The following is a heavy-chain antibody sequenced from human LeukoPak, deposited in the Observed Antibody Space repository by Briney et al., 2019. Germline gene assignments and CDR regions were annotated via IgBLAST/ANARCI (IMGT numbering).Heavy chain of an antibody. J-gene: IGHJ2*01. CDR3: ARGIQLDRSNWYFDL. Sequence: SETLSLTCTVSGGSISSSSYYWSWIRQPPGKGLEWIGYIYHSGSTYYNPSLKSRVTISVDTSKNQFSLKLSSVTAADTAVYYCARGIQLDRSNWYFDLWGRGTLVTVSS. CDR2: IYHSGST. CDR1: GGSISSSSYY. V-gene: IGHV4-39*01. D-gene: IGHD5-18*01.